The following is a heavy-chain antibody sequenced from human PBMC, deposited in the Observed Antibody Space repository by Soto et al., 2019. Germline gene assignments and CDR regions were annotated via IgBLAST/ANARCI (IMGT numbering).Heavy chain of an antibody. CDR2: ISSGGSPI. V-gene: IGHV3-11*01. Sequence: QVQLVESGGGLVKPGGSLRLSCAASGFTFSDYYMSWIRQAPGKGLEWVSYISSGGSPIYYTDSVKGRFTISRDNAENSLYLQMNSLGAEDTAVYYCARDPRYCSGGNCYFAVKDHYYYDMDVWGKGTTVTVSS. D-gene: IGHD2-15*01. J-gene: IGHJ6*03. CDR1: GFTFSDYY. CDR3: ARDPRYCSGGNCYFAVKDHYYYDMDV.